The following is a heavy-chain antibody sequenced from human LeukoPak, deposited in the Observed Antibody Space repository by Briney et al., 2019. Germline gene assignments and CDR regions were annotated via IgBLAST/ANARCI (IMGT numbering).Heavy chain of an antibody. J-gene: IGHJ6*03. CDR1: GFTFSDYY. Sequence: PGGSLRLSCAASGFTFSDYYMSWIRQAPGNGREWVSYISSSGSTIYYADSVKGRFTISRDNAKNSLYLQMNSLRAEDTAVYYCARGHDYGDYYYYYYMDVWGKGTTVTVSS. CDR2: ISSSGSTI. CDR3: ARGHDYGDYYYYYYMDV. V-gene: IGHV3-11*01. D-gene: IGHD4-17*01.